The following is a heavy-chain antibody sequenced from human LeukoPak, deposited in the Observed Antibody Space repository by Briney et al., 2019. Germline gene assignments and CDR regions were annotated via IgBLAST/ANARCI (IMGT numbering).Heavy chain of an antibody. D-gene: IGHD5-18*01. V-gene: IGHV4-39*01. CDR2: IYYSGST. CDR1: GGSISTTSYY. CDR3: ASTGYSYAVNEIHAFDI. Sequence: SETLSLTCTVSGGSISTTSYYWAWIRQPPGKGLEWIGSIYYSGSTYYNPSLKSRVTISVDTSKNQFSLKLSSVTAADTAVYYCASTGYSYAVNEIHAFDIWGQGTMVTVSS. J-gene: IGHJ3*02.